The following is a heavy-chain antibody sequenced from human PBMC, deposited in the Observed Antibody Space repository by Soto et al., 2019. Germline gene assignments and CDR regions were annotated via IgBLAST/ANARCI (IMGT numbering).Heavy chain of an antibody. J-gene: IGHJ4*02. Sequence: QVQLVQSGADVKKPGASVKVSCKTSGYTFTSYGTSWVRQVPGQGLEWMGWISAYSGNINYAQKFQDRVTMTTDTSTSTAYMELRSLRSDDTAVYYCASDCSGATCSFNYWGQGTLGTVSS. CDR3: ASDCSGATCSFNY. CDR2: ISAYSGNI. D-gene: IGHD2-15*01. CDR1: GYTFTSYG. V-gene: IGHV1-18*01.